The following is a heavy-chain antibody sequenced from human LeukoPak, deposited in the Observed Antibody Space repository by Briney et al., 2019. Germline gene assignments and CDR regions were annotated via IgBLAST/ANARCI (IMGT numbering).Heavy chain of an antibody. D-gene: IGHD3-3*01. CDR2: ISWNSGSI. Sequence: PGGSLRLSCRTSGFTFSNYGMHWVRQAPGKGLEWVSGISWNSGSIGYADSVRGRFTISRDNAKNSLYLQMNSLRAEDMALYYCARDKVSDFWSGYYDYWGQGTLVTVSS. V-gene: IGHV3-9*03. CDR1: GFTFSNYG. J-gene: IGHJ4*02. CDR3: ARDKVSDFWSGYYDY.